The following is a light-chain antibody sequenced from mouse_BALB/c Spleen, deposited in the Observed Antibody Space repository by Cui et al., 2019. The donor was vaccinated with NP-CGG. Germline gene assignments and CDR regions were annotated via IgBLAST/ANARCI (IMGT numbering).Light chain of an antibody. CDR2: GTN. V-gene: IGLV1*01. J-gene: IGLJ1*01. CDR3: ALWYSNHWV. Sequence: QVVATEAAATTSPGETVTLTCRSSTGAVTTSNYANWVQEKPDHLFTGLIGGTNNRAPGVPARFSGSLIGDKAALTITGAQTEDEAIYFCALWYSNHWVFGGGTKLTVL. CDR1: TGAVTTSNY.